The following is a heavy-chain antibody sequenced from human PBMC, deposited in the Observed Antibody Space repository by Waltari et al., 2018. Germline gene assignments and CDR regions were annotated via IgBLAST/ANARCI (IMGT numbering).Heavy chain of an antibody. Sequence: EVQLVESGGGLIQPGGSLRLSCAASGFSISDNYMSWVRQAPGKGLEWVSFINSGGTTYYADSVKGRFTISRDNSKNTVYLQMNSLRAEDTAMYYCARDSKFDPWGRGTLVTVSS. CDR2: INSGGTT. V-gene: IGHV3-53*01. J-gene: IGHJ5*02. CDR3: ARDSKFDP. D-gene: IGHD4-4*01. CDR1: GFSISDNY.